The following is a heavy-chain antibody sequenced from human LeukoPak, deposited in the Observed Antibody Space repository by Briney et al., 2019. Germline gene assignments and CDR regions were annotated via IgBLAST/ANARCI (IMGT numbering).Heavy chain of an antibody. CDR1: GFTFYSYA. D-gene: IGHD6-13*01. V-gene: IGHV3-23*01. Sequence: GGSLRLSCAASGFTFYSYAMSWVRQAPGKGLEWVSAISGSGGSTYYANSVKGRFTISRDNSKNTLYLQMNSLRAEDTAVYYCAKVLTPYSSSWLSFDYWGQGTLVTVSS. J-gene: IGHJ4*02. CDR2: ISGSGGST. CDR3: AKVLTPYSSSWLSFDY.